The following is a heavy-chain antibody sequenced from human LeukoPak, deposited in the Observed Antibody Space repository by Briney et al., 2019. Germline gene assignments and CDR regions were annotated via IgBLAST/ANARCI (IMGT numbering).Heavy chain of an antibody. CDR3: ARDAPSCSSTSCHNVYYYYYMDV. Sequence: SETLSLTCVLYGGSSSGYYWDWIRQPPGKGLEWIGTFYHGGSTYYNPSLKSRVTISVDTSKNQFSLKLSSVTAADTAVYYCARDAPSCSSTSCHNVYYYYYMDVWGKGTTVTISS. J-gene: IGHJ6*03. D-gene: IGHD2-2*01. CDR1: GGSSSGYY. CDR2: FYHGGST. V-gene: IGHV4-34*01.